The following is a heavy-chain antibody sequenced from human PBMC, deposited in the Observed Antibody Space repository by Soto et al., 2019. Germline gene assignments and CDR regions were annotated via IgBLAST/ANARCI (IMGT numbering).Heavy chain of an antibody. CDR2: IYYSGST. Sequence: PSETLSLTCTVSGGSISSYYWSWIRQPPGKGLEWIGYIYYSGSTNNNPSLKSRVTISVDTSKNQFSLKLSSVTAADTAVYYCARRAWGIAAPTGTYYYYYMDVWGKGTTVTVSS. D-gene: IGHD6-13*01. J-gene: IGHJ6*03. CDR1: GGSISSYY. V-gene: IGHV4-59*08. CDR3: ARRAWGIAAPTGTYYYYYMDV.